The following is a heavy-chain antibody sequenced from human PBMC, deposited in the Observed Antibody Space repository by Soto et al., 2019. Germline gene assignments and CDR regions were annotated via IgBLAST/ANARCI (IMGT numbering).Heavy chain of an antibody. CDR2: IWYDGSNK. CDR3: ARDAPIYCSGGSCSGGWFDP. D-gene: IGHD2-15*01. J-gene: IGHJ5*02. Sequence: QVQLVESGGGVVQPGRSLRLSCAASGFTFSSYGMHWVRQAPGKGLEWVAVIWYDGSNKYYADSVKGRFTISRDNSKNTXYRXMNSLRAEDTAVYYCARDAPIYCSGGSCSGGWFDPWGQGTLVTVSS. V-gene: IGHV3-33*01. CDR1: GFTFSSYG.